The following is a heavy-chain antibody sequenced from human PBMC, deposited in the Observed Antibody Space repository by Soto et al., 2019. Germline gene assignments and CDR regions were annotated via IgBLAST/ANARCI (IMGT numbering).Heavy chain of an antibody. CDR3: ARSTANYYDFWSGYSSGMDV. CDR1: GYTFTSYG. Sequence: ASVKVSCKXSGYTFTSYGISWVRQAPGQGLEWMGWISAYNGNTNYAQKLQGRVTMTTDTSTSTAYMELRSLRSDDTAVYYCARSTANYYDFWSGYSSGMDVWGQGTTVTVSS. CDR2: ISAYNGNT. J-gene: IGHJ6*02. D-gene: IGHD3-3*01. V-gene: IGHV1-18*04.